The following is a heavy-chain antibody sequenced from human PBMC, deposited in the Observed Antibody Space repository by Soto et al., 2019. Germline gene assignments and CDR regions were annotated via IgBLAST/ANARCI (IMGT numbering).Heavy chain of an antibody. J-gene: IGHJ4*02. CDR1: GFIVSSYY. Sequence: GGSLRLSCAASGFIVSSYYMTWVRQAPGKGLEWVSVIYSAGTTSYADSVKGRFTISRDNSKNTLYLLMNSLRAEDTAVYYCARGFYYDSSGYFFSPFDYWGQGTLVTVSS. CDR3: ARGFYYDSSGYFFSPFDY. D-gene: IGHD3-22*01. V-gene: IGHV3-53*01. CDR2: IYSAGTT.